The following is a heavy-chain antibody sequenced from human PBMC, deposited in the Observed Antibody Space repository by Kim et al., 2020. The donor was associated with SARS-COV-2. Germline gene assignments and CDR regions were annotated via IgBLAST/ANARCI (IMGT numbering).Heavy chain of an antibody. V-gene: IGHV3-33*06. CDR1: GFTFSSFG. Sequence: GGSLRLSCAASGFTFSSFGIHWVRQAPGKGLEWVAVIWYDGSQEYYADCVRGRVTISRDNSKNMVYLQMDSLRAEDTAVYYCGKDAGADVSINYWGPGTLVTVSS. CDR3: GKDAGADVSINY. CDR2: IWYDGSQE. J-gene: IGHJ4*02. D-gene: IGHD7-27*01.